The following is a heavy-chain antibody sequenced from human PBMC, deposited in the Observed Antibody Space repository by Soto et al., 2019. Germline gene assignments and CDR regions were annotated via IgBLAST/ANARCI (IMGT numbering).Heavy chain of an antibody. Sequence: GASVKVSCKASGYTFPNYGITWVRQAPGQGLEWMGWISAYKTNIKYAQKFQGRVTLTTDTSTSTAYMELRSLRSDDTVIYYCARDLDGSGAYYTDFWGQGTLVTVSS. CDR2: ISAYKTNI. J-gene: IGHJ4*02. CDR3: ARDLDGSGAYYTDF. CDR1: GYTFPNYG. V-gene: IGHV1-18*01. D-gene: IGHD3-10*01.